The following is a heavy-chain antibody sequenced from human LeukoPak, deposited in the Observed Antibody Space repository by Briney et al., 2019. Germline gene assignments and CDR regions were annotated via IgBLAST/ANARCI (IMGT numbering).Heavy chain of an antibody. CDR1: GFTFSSYS. CDR2: ISSSSSTI. V-gene: IGHV3-48*01. CDR3: ARDDYDYVWGTPGY. D-gene: IGHD3-16*01. J-gene: IGHJ4*02. Sequence: GGSLRLSCAASGFTFSSYSMNWVRQAPGKGLEWVSYISSSSSTIYYADSVKGRFTISRDNAKNSLYLQMNSLRAEDTAVYYCARDDYDYVWGTPGYWGQGTLVTVSS.